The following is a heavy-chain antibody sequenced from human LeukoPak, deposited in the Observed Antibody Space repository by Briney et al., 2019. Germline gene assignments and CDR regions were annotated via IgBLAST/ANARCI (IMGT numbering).Heavy chain of an antibody. CDR1: GGSISSSSYY. Sequence: SETLSLTCTVSGGSISSSSYYWGWIRQPPGKGLEWIGSIYYSGSTYYNPSLKSRVTISVDTSKNQFSLKLSSVTAADTAVYYCATSGSYSNFDYWGQGTLVTVSS. V-gene: IGHV4-39*07. J-gene: IGHJ4*02. CDR3: ATSGSYSNFDY. CDR2: IYYSGST. D-gene: IGHD1-26*01.